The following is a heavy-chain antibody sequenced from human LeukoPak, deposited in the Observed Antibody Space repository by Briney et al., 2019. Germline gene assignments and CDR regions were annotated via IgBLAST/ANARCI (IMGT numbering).Heavy chain of an antibody. V-gene: IGHV3-15*01. CDR3: ARERRVSPIAAAGPFDY. CDR2: IKSETDGGTT. D-gene: IGHD6-13*01. Sequence: RAGGSLRLSCAASGFTFSNAWMSWVRQAPGKGLEWVGRIKSETDGGTTDYAAPVKGRFTISRDDSKNTLYLQMNSLKTEDTAVYYCARERRVSPIAAAGPFDYWGQGTLVTVSS. J-gene: IGHJ4*02. CDR1: GFTFSNAW.